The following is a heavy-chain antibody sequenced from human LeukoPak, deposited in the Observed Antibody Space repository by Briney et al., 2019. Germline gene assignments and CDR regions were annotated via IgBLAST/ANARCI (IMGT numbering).Heavy chain of an antibody. V-gene: IGHV3-48*01. Sequence: PGGSLRLSCAASGFAFNTYSMNWVRQAPGKGSQWVSSITTTSTSKYYADSVKGRFTISRDNAKNSLYLQMDSLRAEDTAVYYCARGSTYYDSSGQVPFDYWGQGTLVTVSS. D-gene: IGHD3-22*01. CDR3: ARGSTYYDSSGQVPFDY. CDR1: GFAFNTYS. J-gene: IGHJ4*02. CDR2: ITTTSTSK.